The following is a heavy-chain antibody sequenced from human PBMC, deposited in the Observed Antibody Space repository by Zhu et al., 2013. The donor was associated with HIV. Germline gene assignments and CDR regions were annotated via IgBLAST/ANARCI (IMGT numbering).Heavy chain of an antibody. CDR3: AKEVPYPRILYWSTNYYYGMDV. V-gene: IGHV3-30*18. D-gene: IGHD2-8*02. CDR1: GFTFSSYG. J-gene: IGHJ6*02. CDR2: ISYDGSNK. Sequence: VQLVESGGGVVQPGRSLRLSCAASGFTFSSYGMHWVRQAPGKGLEWVAVISYDGSNKYYADSVKGRFTISRDNSKNTLYLQMNSLRAEDTAVYYCAKEVPYPRILYWSTNYYYGMDVWGQGTTVTVSS.